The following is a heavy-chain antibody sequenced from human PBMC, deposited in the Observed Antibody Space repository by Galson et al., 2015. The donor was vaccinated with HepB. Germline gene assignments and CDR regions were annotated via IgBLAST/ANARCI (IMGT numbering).Heavy chain of an antibody. CDR1: GYTFTRYG. Sequence: SVKVSCKASGYTFTRYGISWVRQAPGQGLEWMGRINPNSGGTNYAQKFQGRVTMTRDTSISTAYMELSRLRSDDTAVYYCARSGSLQYSSSSHYYYMDVWGKGTTVTVSS. J-gene: IGHJ6*03. CDR2: INPNSGGT. V-gene: IGHV1-2*06. D-gene: IGHD6-6*01. CDR3: ARSGSLQYSSSSHYYYMDV.